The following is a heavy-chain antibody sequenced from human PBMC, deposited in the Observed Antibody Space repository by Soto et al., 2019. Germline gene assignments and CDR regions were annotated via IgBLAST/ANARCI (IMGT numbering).Heavy chain of an antibody. Sequence: PGGSLRLSCAASGFAFSDYYMSWIRQAPGKGLEWVSSISSSSSDTNYAQSVKGRFTISRDNAKNSLHLQMNSLRAEDTAVYYCARRRPTGYYNYWGQGTLVTVSA. D-gene: IGHD3-9*01. CDR3: ARRRPTGYYNY. CDR1: GFAFSDYY. CDR2: ISSSSSDT. J-gene: IGHJ4*02. V-gene: IGHV3-11*03.